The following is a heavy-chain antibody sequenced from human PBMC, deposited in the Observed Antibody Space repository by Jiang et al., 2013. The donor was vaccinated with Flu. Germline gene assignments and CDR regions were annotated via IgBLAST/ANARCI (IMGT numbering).Heavy chain of an antibody. J-gene: IGHJ4*02. V-gene: IGHV3-48*03. D-gene: IGHD3-3*01. CDR2: ISNSGSTV. Sequence: QLVESGGGLVQPGGSLRLSCAASGFSFSNYEMNWVRQAPGKGLEWVSYISNSGSTVHYADSVKGRFTISRDNAKNSLYLQMDSLRAEDTAVYFCAREVRNGYYRFDYWGQGTLVTVSS. CDR1: GFSFSNYE. CDR3: AREVRNGYYRFDY.